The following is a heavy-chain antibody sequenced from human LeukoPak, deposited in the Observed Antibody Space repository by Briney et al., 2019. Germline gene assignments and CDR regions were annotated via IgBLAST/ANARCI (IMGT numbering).Heavy chain of an antibody. CDR3: ARAIAAAGYFDY. CDR1: GGTFSSYA. J-gene: IGHJ4*02. D-gene: IGHD6-13*01. Sequence: SVKVSCKASGGTFSSYAISWVRQAPGQGLEWMGRIIPIFGTANYAQKFQGRVTITTDESTSTAYMELSSLRSEDTAVYYCARAIAAAGYFDYWGQGTLVTVSS. CDR2: IIPIFGTA. V-gene: IGHV1-69*05.